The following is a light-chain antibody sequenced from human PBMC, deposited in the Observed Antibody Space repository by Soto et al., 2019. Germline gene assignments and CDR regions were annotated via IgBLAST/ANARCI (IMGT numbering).Light chain of an antibody. CDR1: QSLSSD. CDR3: QQYNKWPIT. Sequence: IVLTQSPPTLSVSPGESATLSFTASQSLSSDLAWYQQKPGQASRRLIYCASTRATGFPAMCRGGGSGTEFSLTINSLQSEDSAFYYCQQYNKWPITFGQGTRLEI. J-gene: IGKJ5*01. V-gene: IGKV3-15*01. CDR2: CAS.